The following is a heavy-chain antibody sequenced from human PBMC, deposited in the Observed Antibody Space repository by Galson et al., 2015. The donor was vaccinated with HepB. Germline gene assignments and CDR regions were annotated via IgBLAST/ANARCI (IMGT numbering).Heavy chain of an antibody. Sequence: SLRLPCAASGFTFSSYGMHWVRQAPGQGLEWVAVIWYDGSNKYYADSVKGRFTISRDNSKNTLYLQMTSLRAEDTAVYYCARGRRAPGFMEWFGELSGAFDIWGQGTMVTVSS. V-gene: IGHV3-33*08. J-gene: IGHJ3*02. CDR2: IWYDGSNK. D-gene: IGHD3-10*01. CDR1: GFTFSSYG. CDR3: ARGRRAPGFMEWFGELSGAFDI.